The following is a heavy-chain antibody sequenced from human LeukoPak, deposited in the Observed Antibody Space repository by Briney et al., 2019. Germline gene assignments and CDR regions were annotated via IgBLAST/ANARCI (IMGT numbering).Heavy chain of an antibody. Sequence: GGSLRLSCAASGFTFSSYSMNWVRQAPGKGLEWVSSISSSSSYIYYADSVKGRFTISRDNAKNSLYLQMNSLRAEDTAVYYCARELIPIRYYYDAEGTAFDIWGQGTMVTVSS. CDR2: ISSSSSYI. CDR1: GFTFSSYS. CDR3: ARELIPIRYYYDAEGTAFDI. D-gene: IGHD3-22*01. J-gene: IGHJ3*02. V-gene: IGHV3-21*01.